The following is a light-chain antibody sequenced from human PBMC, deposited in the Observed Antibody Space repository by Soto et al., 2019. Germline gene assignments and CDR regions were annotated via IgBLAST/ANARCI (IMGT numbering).Light chain of an antibody. V-gene: IGKV3-15*01. CDR3: QEYNTWPPEM. J-gene: IGKJ1*01. Sequence: VLTQSPATLSVSPGESATLSCRASQSVSSHLAWYQQKLGQAPRVLIYGASTRATGIPARFTGSGSGTEFILTITSLQSEDSAVYYCQEYNTWPPEMFGQGTKVDIK. CDR1: QSVSSH. CDR2: GAS.